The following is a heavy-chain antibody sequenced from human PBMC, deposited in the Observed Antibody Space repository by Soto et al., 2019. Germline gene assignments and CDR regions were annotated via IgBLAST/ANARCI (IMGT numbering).Heavy chain of an antibody. Sequence: GGSLRLSCAASGFAFSNYAMGWVRQAPGKGLEWVSSISTSIDATYYADSVKGRFTISRDDSKNTLYLQMNSLRAEDSAVYYCAKDRTVAARNFDYWGQGTQVTVYS. V-gene: IGHV3-23*01. CDR1: GFAFSNYA. CDR3: AKDRTVAARNFDY. J-gene: IGHJ4*02. D-gene: IGHD6-6*01. CDR2: ISTSIDAT.